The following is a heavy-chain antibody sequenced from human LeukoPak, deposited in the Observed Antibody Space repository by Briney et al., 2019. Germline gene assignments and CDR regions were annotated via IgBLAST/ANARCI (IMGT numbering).Heavy chain of an antibody. CDR2: MYYSGTT. D-gene: IGHD2-2*01. CDR1: GGSISSGSYY. J-gene: IGHJ4*02. V-gene: IGHV4-31*03. Sequence: SQTLSLTCTVSGGSISSGSYYWTWIRQYPEKGLEWIGYMYYSGTTYYNPSLKSRVTMSVDTSKNQFSLKLSSVTAADTAVYYCARIPVYCSSTSCSLEYYFDYWGQGTLVTVSS. CDR3: ARIPVYCSSTSCSLEYYFDY.